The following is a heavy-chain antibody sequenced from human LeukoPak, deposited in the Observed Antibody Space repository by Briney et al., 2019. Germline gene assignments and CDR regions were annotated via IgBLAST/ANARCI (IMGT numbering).Heavy chain of an antibody. J-gene: IGHJ3*01. Sequence: SETLSLTCTVSDVSMVIYYWSWIRQSPGKGLEWIGYIHFSGDTNYNPSLRSRVTIPAGMSRNQFSLTLTSVTAADTAVYYCARTRVGDYNDYPWEDVWRQGTMVTVSS. CDR2: IHFSGDT. CDR1: DVSMVIYY. V-gene: IGHV4-59*12. CDR3: ARTRVGDYNDYPWEDV. D-gene: IGHD4-17*01.